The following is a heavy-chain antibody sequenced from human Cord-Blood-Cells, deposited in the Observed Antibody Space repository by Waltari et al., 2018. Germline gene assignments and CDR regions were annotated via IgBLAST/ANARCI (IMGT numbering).Heavy chain of an antibody. CDR2: INHSGST. V-gene: IGHV4-34*01. Sequence: QVQLQQWGAGLLKPSETLSLTCAVHGGSFSGYYWSWIRQPPGKGLGWIGEINHSGSTNCNPCLESRFTISVDTSKNQFSLKLSSVTAAVTAVYYCARDGVRYNYYCYYGRDGWGQGTTVTVSS. D-gene: IGHD3-9*01. J-gene: IGHJ6*02. CDR3: ARDGVRYNYYCYYGRDG. CDR1: GGSFSGYY.